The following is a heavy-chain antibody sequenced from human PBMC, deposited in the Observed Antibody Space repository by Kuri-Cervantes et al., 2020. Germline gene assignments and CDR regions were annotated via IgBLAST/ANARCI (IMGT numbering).Heavy chain of an antibody. D-gene: IGHD1-14*01. CDR1: GFTFSSYG. J-gene: IGHJ5*02. Sequence: GGSLRLSCAASGFTFSSYGMHWVRQAPGKGLEWVAVIWYDGSNKYYADSVKGRFTISRDNYKNTLYLQMNSLRAEDTAVYYCARDSGTGIGGFDPWGQGTLVTVSS. CDR3: ARDSGTGIGGFDP. V-gene: IGHV3-33*01. CDR2: IWYDGSNK.